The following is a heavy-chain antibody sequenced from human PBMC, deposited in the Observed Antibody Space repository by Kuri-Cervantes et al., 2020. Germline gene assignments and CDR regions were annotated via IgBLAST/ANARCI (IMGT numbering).Heavy chain of an antibody. V-gene: IGHV3-7*01. Sequence: GESLKISCVGSGFTSSNYWMTWVRQAPGKGLEWVANIDRDDNEKNYVDSVRGRFTTARDNAKNTLYLQMNSLRAEDTAVYYCARDNGFGGDSDYWGQGTLVTVSS. CDR3: ARDNGFGGDSDY. CDR2: IDRDDNEK. J-gene: IGHJ4*02. CDR1: GFTSSNYW. D-gene: IGHD4-17*01.